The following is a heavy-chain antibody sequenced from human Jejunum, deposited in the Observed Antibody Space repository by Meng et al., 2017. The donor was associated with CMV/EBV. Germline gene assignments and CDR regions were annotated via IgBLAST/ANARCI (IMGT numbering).Heavy chain of an antibody. V-gene: IGHV3-74*01. CDR3: ARGGVSDYYYYGLDV. CDR1: GFSFNNYW. J-gene: IGHJ6*02. Sequence: GFSFNNYWMHWGRQAPGEGLVWGERINRDGTITTYADAVKGRFTFSRDNDRATLYLQMNSLRGEDSAVYYCARGGVSDYYYYGLDVWGQGTTVTVSS. D-gene: IGHD3-10*01. CDR2: INRDGTIT.